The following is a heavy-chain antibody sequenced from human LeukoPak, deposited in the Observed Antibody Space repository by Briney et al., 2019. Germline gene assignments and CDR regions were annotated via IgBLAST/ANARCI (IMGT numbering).Heavy chain of an antibody. CDR2: ISWNSGSI. CDR1: GFTFDDYA. CDR3: AKDMRGYSYVKQR. D-gene: IGHD5-18*01. Sequence: SLRLSCAASGFTFDDYAMHWVRQAPGKGLEWVSGISWNSGSIGYADSVKGRFTISRDNAKNSLYLQMNSLRAEDTALYYCAKDMRGYSYVKQRWGQGTLVTVSS. V-gene: IGHV3-9*01. J-gene: IGHJ4*02.